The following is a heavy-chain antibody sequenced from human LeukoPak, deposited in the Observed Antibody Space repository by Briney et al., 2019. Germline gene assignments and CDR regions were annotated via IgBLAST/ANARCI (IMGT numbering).Heavy chain of an antibody. CDR2: INPNSGGT. J-gene: IGHJ5*02. V-gene: IGHV1-2*02. D-gene: IGHD5-12*01. CDR1: GYTFTGYY. CDR3: ARESKVDRGWFDP. Sequence: ASVKVSCKASGYTFTGYYMHWVRQAPGQGLEWMGWINPNSGGTNYAQKFQGRVTMTRDTSISTDYMELSRLRSDDTAVYYCARESKVDRGWFDPWGQGTLVTVSS.